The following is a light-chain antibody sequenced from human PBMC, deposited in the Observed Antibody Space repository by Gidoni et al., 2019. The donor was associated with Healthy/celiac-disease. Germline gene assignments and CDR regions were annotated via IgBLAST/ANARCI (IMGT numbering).Light chain of an antibody. CDR1: SSNIRRNT. J-gene: IGLJ3*02. CDR2: SNN. CDR3: AAWDDSRNGPWV. V-gene: IGLV1-44*01. Sequence: QSVLTQPPSASGTPGQTVTISCSGASSNIRRNTVNWYQPRPGKATQLLMYSNNQRPSWVPDRFSGSKSVPSASSAISGLQSEDEADYYCAAWDDSRNGPWVFGGGTKLTVL.